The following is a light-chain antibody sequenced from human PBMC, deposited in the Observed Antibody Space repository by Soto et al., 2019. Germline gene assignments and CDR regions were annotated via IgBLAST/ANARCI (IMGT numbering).Light chain of an antibody. J-gene: IGKJ1*01. CDR2: DAS. CDR1: QSISSW. V-gene: IGKV1-5*01. Sequence: DIQMTQSPSTLSASVGDRVTITCRASQSISSWLAWYQQKPGKAPKVLIFDASSLESGVPSRFSGSGSATEFTLTISSLQPDEFATYYCQHYNSYSEAFGQGTKVELK. CDR3: QHYNSYSEA.